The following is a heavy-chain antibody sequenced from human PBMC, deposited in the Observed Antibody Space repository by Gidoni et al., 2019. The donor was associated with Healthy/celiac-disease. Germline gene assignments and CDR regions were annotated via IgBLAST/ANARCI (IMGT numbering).Heavy chain of an antibody. CDR3: ARVGGYGSGTEINWFDP. V-gene: IGHV1-69*04. CDR2: IIPILGIA. Sequence: QLVQSGAEVKKPGSSVQVSCKASGSTFSSSAISWVRQAPGQGLAWMGRIIPILGIANYAQKFQGRVTITADKSTSTAYMELSSLRSEDTAVYYCARVGGYGSGTEINWFDPWGQGTLVTVSS. CDR1: GSTFSSSA. J-gene: IGHJ5*02. D-gene: IGHD3-10*01.